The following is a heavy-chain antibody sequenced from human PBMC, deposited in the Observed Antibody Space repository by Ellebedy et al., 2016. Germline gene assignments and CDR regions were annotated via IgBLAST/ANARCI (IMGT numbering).Heavy chain of an antibody. V-gene: IGHV1-18*01. CDR2: ISAYDGNT. CDR1: GYTFNHCG. D-gene: IGHD1-1*01. Sequence: ASVKVSXXASGYTFNHCGFSWVRQAPGQGLEWMGWISAYDGNTKYAQKLQGRVTMTTDTSTSTAYMELRSLRSDDTAVYYCARGGRTTGTTRSLEYWGQGTLVTVSS. CDR3: ARGGRTTGTTRSLEY. J-gene: IGHJ4*02.